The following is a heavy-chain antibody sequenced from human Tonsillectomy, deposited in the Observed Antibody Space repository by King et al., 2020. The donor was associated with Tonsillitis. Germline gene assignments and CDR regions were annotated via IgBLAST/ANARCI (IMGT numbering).Heavy chain of an antibody. CDR1: GLTFSNAW. V-gene: IGHV3-15*01. CDR2: IKSKTDGGTT. Sequence: VQLVESGGGLVKPGGSLRLSCAASGLTFSNAWMSWVRQAPGKGLEWVGRIKSKTDGGTTDYAAPVQARFTISGDDAKTTVYLQMNSLKSEDTAVYYCATQFGWKVTTTFDKWGQGTLVTVSS. CDR3: ATQFGWKVTTTFDK. D-gene: IGHD4-11*01. J-gene: IGHJ5*02.